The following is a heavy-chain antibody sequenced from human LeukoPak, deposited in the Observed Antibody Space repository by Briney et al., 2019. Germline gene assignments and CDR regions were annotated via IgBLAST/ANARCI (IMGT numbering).Heavy chain of an antibody. CDR2: IYYSGST. CDR3: ARQGPYCGGDCYWGY. CDR1: GGSISSSSYY. D-gene: IGHD2-21*02. Sequence: SETLSLTCTVSGGSISSSSYYWGWIRQPPGKGLEWIRSIYYSGSTYYNPSLKSRVTISVDTSKNQFSLKLSSVTAADTAVYYCARQGPYCGGDCYWGYWGQGTLVTVSS. J-gene: IGHJ4*02. V-gene: IGHV4-39*01.